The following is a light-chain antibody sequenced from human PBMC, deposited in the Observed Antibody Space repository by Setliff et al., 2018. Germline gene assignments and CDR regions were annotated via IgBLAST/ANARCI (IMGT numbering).Light chain of an antibody. V-gene: IGLV1-40*01. Sequence: QSLPTQPPPVSAAPGQRVTISRTGSSSNIGGGYDVHWYQQLPGKTPKLLIYDNSSRPSGVPDRFSGSNSGTAATLAITGLQAEDEADYYCQSYDSSLISYVFGPGTKAPS. CDR1: SSNIGGGYD. J-gene: IGLJ1*01. CDR2: DNS. CDR3: QSYDSSLISYV.